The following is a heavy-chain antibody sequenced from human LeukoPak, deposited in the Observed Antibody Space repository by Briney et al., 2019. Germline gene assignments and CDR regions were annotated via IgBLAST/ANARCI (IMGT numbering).Heavy chain of an antibody. D-gene: IGHD3-3*01. V-gene: IGHV1-69*13. J-gene: IGHJ6*03. CDR3: ARVGASYYDFWSGYYPHYYYYYYMDV. CDR2: IIPIFGTA. Sequence: PVKVSCKASGGTFSSYATSWVRQAPGQGLEWMGGIIPIFGTANYAQKFQGRVTITADESTSTAYMELSSLRSEDTAVYYCARVGASYYDFWSGYYPHYYYYYYMDVWGKGTTVTVSS. CDR1: GGTFSSYA.